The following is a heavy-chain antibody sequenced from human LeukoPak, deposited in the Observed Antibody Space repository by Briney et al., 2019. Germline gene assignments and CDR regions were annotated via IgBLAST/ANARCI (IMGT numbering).Heavy chain of an antibody. Sequence: GRSLRLSCAASGFTLDDYGMSWVRQAPGKGLESVSGINWNGGSTGYADSVKGRFTISRDNAKNPLYLQMNSLRAEDTALYYCARVSRTLNYYYYYYMDVWGKGTTVTVSS. D-gene: IGHD2-2*01. V-gene: IGHV3-20*04. CDR3: ARVSRTLNYYYYYYMDV. J-gene: IGHJ6*03. CDR2: INWNGGST. CDR1: GFTLDDYG.